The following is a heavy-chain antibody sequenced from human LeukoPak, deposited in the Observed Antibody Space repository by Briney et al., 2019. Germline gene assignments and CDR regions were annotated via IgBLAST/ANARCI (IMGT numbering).Heavy chain of an antibody. Sequence: SVKVSCKASGGTFSSYAISWVRQAPGQGLEWMGGIIPIFGTANYAQKFQGRVTITTDESTSTAYMELSSLRSEDTAVHYCASNNYYDSSGYYWGILNDYWGQGTLVTVSS. D-gene: IGHD3-22*01. CDR1: GGTFSSYA. CDR2: IIPIFGTA. V-gene: IGHV1-69*05. CDR3: ASNNYYDSSGYYWGILNDY. J-gene: IGHJ4*02.